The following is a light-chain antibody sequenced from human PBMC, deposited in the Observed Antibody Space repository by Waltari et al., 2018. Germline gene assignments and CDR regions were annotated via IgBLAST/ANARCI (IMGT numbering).Light chain of an antibody. CDR2: AAS. J-gene: IGKJ3*01. CDR1: QDIASW. CDR3: QLAQRFPF. V-gene: IGKV1-12*01. Sequence: QMTQSPLSVSASIGDRVAISCRASQDIASWLAWYQQHPGKAPGLLVYAASNLQSGVPSRFSGSGSGTNFTLTINSLQPEDFATYYCQLAQRFPFFGPGTKVDV.